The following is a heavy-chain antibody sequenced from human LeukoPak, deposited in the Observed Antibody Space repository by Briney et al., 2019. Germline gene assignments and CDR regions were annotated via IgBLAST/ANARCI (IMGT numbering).Heavy chain of an antibody. Sequence: GGSLRLSCAASGFTFSSYAMSWVRQAPGKGLEWVAVIWYDGSNKYYADSVKGRFTISRDNAKNSLYLQMNSLRAEDTAVYYCASHYYGSGKFENWGQGTLVTVSS. V-gene: IGHV3-33*08. D-gene: IGHD3-10*01. CDR1: GFTFSSYA. J-gene: IGHJ4*02. CDR2: IWYDGSNK. CDR3: ASHYYGSGKFEN.